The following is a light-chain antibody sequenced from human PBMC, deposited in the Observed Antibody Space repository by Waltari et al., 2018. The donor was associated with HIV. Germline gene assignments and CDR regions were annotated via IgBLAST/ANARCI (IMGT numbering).Light chain of an antibody. CDR1: QNVSNSY. V-gene: IGKV3-20*01. CDR2: GAS. Sequence: EIVLTQSPGTLSLSPGERAPLSCRASQNVSNSYLAWYHQVPGQAPRLLIYGASNKAAGIPGRFSGGGSGTDFSLTINRLEPEDFAVYYCQQYGSSPLAFGGGTKVEIK. CDR3: QQYGSSPLA. J-gene: IGKJ4*01.